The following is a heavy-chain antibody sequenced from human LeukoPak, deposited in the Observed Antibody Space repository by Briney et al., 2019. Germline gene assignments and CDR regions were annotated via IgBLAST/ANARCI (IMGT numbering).Heavy chain of an antibody. Sequence: AGGSLRLSCAASGFTFSSYAMSWVRQAPGKGLEWVSVIYSGGSTYYADSVKGRFTISRDNSKNTLYLQMNSLRAEDTAVYYCVRGDYGDYTLFDYWGQGTLVTVSS. V-gene: IGHV3-53*01. CDR1: GFTFSSYA. CDR3: VRGDYGDYTLFDY. CDR2: IYSGGST. D-gene: IGHD4-17*01. J-gene: IGHJ4*02.